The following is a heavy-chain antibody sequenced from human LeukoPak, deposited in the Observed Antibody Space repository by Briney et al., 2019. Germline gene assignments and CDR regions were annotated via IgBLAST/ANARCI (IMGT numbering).Heavy chain of an antibody. Sequence: SQTLSLTCTVSGVSISSGGYYWSWIRQHPGKGLEWIGYIYYSGSTYYNPSLKSRVTISVDTSKNQFSLKLSSVTAADTAVYYCARVSPSGAYYGMDVWGKGTTVTVSS. J-gene: IGHJ6*04. CDR2: IYYSGST. V-gene: IGHV4-31*03. CDR3: ARVSPSGAYYGMDV. CDR1: GVSISSGGYY. D-gene: IGHD3-16*01.